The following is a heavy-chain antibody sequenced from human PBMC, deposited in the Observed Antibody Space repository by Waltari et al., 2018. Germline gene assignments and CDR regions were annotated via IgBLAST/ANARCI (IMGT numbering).Heavy chain of an antibody. CDR2: IYRSGVT. D-gene: IGHD5-18*01. Sequence: QVQLQESGPGLAKASQTLSLTCDVSGGSISNLNFYWSWIRQPAGQGLGWLGRIYRSGVTDDNPSLRGRATMFLDMAKNQFSLTVDSLIAADTAVYYCAVSPDTATSRAAFHFWGPGTTVSVSS. V-gene: IGHV4-61*02. CDR3: AVSPDTATSRAAFHF. J-gene: IGHJ6*02. CDR1: GGSISNLNFY.